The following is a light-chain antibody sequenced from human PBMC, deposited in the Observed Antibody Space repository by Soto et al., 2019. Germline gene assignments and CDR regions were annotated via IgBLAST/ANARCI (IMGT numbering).Light chain of an antibody. Sequence: QSVLTQPPSVSGAPGQRVTISCTGSSSNIGAGYDVHWYQQLPGTAPKLLIYDNTYRASGVPDRFSGSKSGTSASLAITGLQAGDEADYYCQSYDSSLSGSVVFGGGTKVTVL. CDR1: SSNIGAGYD. V-gene: IGLV1-40*01. CDR3: QSYDSSLSGSVV. CDR2: DNT. J-gene: IGLJ2*01.